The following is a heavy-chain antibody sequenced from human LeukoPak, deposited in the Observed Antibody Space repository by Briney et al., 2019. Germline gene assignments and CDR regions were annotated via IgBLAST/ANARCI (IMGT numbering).Heavy chain of an antibody. J-gene: IGHJ4*02. CDR2: ISYDGSNK. V-gene: IGHV3-30-3*01. CDR3: ARALGIAAAGTSVH. Sequence: PGGSLRLSCAASGFTFSTYAMNWVRQAPGKGLEWVAVISYDGSNKYYADSVKGRFTISRDNSKNTLYLQMNSLRAEDTAVYYCARALGIAAAGTSVHWGQGTLVTVSS. CDR1: GFTFSTYA. D-gene: IGHD6-13*01.